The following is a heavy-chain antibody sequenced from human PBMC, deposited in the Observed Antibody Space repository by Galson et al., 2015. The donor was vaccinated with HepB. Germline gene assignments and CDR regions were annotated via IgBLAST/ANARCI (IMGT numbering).Heavy chain of an antibody. V-gene: IGHV6-1*01. J-gene: IGHJ4*02. CDR2: TYYRSKWSN. CDR1: GDSVSSDRAA. CDR3: ARTLSLDSRNYFDY. Sequence: AISGDSVSSDRAAWNWIRQFPSSGLEWLRRTYYRSKWSNDYTESVKGRITITPDTAKNQFSLQLNSVTPEDTALYYCARTLSLDSRNYFDYWGQGNLVIVSS. D-gene: IGHD3-22*01.